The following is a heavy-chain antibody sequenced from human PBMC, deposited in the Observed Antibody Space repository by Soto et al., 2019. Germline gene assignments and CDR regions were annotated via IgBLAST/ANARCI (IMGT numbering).Heavy chain of an antibody. J-gene: IGHJ4*02. CDR1: GGTFSSYT. Sequence: QVQLVQSGAEVKKPGSSVKVSCKASGGTFSSYTISWVRQAPGQRLEWMGRIIPILGIANYAQKFKGRVTITSDKSTSTAYMELSSVRSEDTAVYYCARDREDYGENRYYFYYWGQGTLVSVS. V-gene: IGHV1-69*08. CDR3: ARDREDYGENRYYFYY. D-gene: IGHD4-17*01. CDR2: IIPILGIA.